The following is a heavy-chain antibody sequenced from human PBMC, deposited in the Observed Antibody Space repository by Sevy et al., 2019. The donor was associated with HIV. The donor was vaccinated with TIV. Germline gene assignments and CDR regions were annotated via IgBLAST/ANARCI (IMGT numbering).Heavy chain of an antibody. Sequence: GGSLRLSCAASGFTFSNYAMHWVRQAPGKGLEWVAVISYDGSNKYYADSVKGRFTISRDNSKNTLYLQMNSLRAEDTAVYYCARISGSGSPSYYYGMDVWGQGTTVTVSS. V-gene: IGHV3-30-3*01. CDR2: ISYDGSNK. J-gene: IGHJ6*02. D-gene: IGHD3-10*01. CDR3: ARISGSGSPSYYYGMDV. CDR1: GFTFSNYA.